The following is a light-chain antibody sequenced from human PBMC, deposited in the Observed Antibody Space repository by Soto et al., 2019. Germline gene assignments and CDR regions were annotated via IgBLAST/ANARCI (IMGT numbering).Light chain of an antibody. CDR2: DAS. CDR1: QDISNY. J-gene: IGKJ4*01. V-gene: IGKV1-39*01. CDR3: QQSYSTPLT. Sequence: DIQMTQSPSSLSASVGDRVTITCQASQDISNYLNWYQQKPGKAPKLLIYDASSLQSGVPSRFSGSGSGTDFTLTISSLQPEDFATYYCQQSYSTPLTFGRGTKVDIK.